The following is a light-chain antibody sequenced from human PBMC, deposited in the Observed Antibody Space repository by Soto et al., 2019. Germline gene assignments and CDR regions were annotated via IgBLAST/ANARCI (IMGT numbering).Light chain of an antibody. J-gene: IGLJ1*01. CDR2: GNS. Sequence: QSVLTQPPSVSGAPGQRVTISCTGSSSNIGAGYDVHWYQHLPVTAPKLLIYGNSNRPSGVPDRFSGSKSGTSASLAITGLQAEDEADYYCKSYDSSLSGYVFGIGTKV. V-gene: IGLV1-40*01. CDR3: KSYDSSLSGYV. CDR1: SSNIGAGYD.